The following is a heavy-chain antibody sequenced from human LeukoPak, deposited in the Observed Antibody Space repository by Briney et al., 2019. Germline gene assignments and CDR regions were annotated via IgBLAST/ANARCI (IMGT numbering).Heavy chain of an antibody. CDR1: GYTFTDSY. V-gene: IGHV1-2*02. J-gene: IGHJ4*02. CDR3: ARDGRLTIFVRGIITEGSPPKN. CDR2: NNPKTGGT. Sequence: ASVKVSCKASGYTFTDSYMHWVRQAPGQGLAWMGWNNPKTGGTNYAQRFQGRVTMTRDTSIRTAYMELNSLRSDDTVVYYCARDGRLTIFVRGIITEGSPPKNWGQGTLVTVSS. D-gene: IGHD3-10*01.